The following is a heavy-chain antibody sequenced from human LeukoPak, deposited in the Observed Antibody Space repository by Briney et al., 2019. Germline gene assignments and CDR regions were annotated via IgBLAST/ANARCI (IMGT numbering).Heavy chain of an antibody. V-gene: IGHV4-39*01. CDR2: VYYSGST. J-gene: IGHJ4*02. CDR3: ARQAREQWLDRAYYFDY. Sequence: PSETLSLTCTVPGGSISNTHYFWGWIRQPRGKGLECIESVYYSGSTYYNPSLKIPLTISVDTSKNQFSLKLSSVTAADTAVYYCARQAREQWLDRAYYFDYWGQGTLVTVSS. D-gene: IGHD6-19*01. CDR1: GGSISNTHYF.